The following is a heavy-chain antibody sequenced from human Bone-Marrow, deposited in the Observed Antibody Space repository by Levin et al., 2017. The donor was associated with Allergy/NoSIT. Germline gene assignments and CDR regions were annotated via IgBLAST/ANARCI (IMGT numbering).Heavy chain of an antibody. CDR3: ANNIAAAGLIRSFDY. CDR2: VSGSGGST. V-gene: IGHV3-23*01. D-gene: IGHD6-13*01. CDR1: GFTFTTYS. J-gene: IGHJ4*02. Sequence: TGGSLRLSCAASGFTFTTYSMSWVRQAPGKGLEWVSTVSGSGGSTYYADSVKGRFTISRDNSDNTLYLQMNSLRAEDTALYYCANNIAAAGLIRSFDYWGQGTLVTISS.